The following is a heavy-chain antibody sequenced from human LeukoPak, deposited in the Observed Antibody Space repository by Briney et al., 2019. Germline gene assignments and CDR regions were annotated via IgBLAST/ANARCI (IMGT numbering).Heavy chain of an antibody. J-gene: IGHJ5*02. CDR1: GYTFTNYY. CDR3: GRGIQSFDP. Sequence: ASVKVSCKASGYTFTNYYMHWVRQAPGQGLEWMGIINPSDGKTSYARKFQGRVTMTRDTSMSAAYMEISRLTYDDTAVYYCGRGIQSFDPWGQGTLVTVSS. CDR2: INPSDGKT. V-gene: IGHV1-46*01.